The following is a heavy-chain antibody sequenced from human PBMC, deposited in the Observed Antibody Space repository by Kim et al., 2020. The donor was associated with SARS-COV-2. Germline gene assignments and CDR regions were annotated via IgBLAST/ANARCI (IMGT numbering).Heavy chain of an antibody. Sequence: GGSLRLSCAASGSSFDKYAMHWVRQAPGKGLEWVTEISYDATYTHYSDSVKGRFTVSRDNFRKTLYLQMNSLRSDDTAVYYCARQGDYCIDVCGRGPMV. V-gene: IGHV3-30-3*01. D-gene: IGHD4-4*01. CDR3: ARQGDYCIDV. CDR1: GSSFDKYA. J-gene: IGHJ3*01. CDR2: ISYDATYT.